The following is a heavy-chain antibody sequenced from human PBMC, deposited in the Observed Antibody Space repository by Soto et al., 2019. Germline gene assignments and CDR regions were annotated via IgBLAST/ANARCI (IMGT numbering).Heavy chain of an antibody. CDR1: EFSFDDYA. J-gene: IGHJ4*02. CDR3: AKASVWYPYFDS. V-gene: IGHV3-23*01. D-gene: IGHD6-13*01. CDR2: ITYTGVST. Sequence: EAQLLESGGDLVQPGGSLRLSCAASEFSFDDYAMSWVRQAPGKGLEWVSSITYTGVSTYYVDSVKGRFTISRDNSKDTLYLQMNSLSVEDTAIYYCAKASVWYPYFDSWGQGTLVTVSS.